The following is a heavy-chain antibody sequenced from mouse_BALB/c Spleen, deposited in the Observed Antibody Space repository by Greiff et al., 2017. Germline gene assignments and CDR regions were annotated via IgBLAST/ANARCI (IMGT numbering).Heavy chain of an antibody. CDR1: GYTFTNYW. Sequence: VQGVESGAELVRPGTSVKISCKASGYTFTNYWLGWVKQRPGHGLEWIGDIYPGGGYTNYNEKFKGKATLTADTSSSTAYMQLSSLTSEDSAVYFCARGYYGSSFYAMDYWGQGTSVTVSS. V-gene: IGHV1-63*02. CDR3: ARGYYGSSFYAMDY. CDR2: IYPGGGYT. D-gene: IGHD1-1*01. J-gene: IGHJ4*01.